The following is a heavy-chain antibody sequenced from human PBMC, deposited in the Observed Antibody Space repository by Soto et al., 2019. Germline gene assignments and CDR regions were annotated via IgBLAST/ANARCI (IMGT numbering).Heavy chain of an antibody. J-gene: IGHJ4*02. D-gene: IGHD3-22*01. CDR3: ARAGGDYDSSGYIAY. CDR1: GGSVSSGSYY. CDR2: IYYSGST. Sequence: SETLSLTCTVSGGSVSSGSYYWSWIRQPPGKGLEWIGYIYYSGSTNYNPSLKSRVTISVDTSKNQFSLKLSSVTAADTAVYYCARAGGDYDSSGYIAYWGQGTLVTVSS. V-gene: IGHV4-61*01.